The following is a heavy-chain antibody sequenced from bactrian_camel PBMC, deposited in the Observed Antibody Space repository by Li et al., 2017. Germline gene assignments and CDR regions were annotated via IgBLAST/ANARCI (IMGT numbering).Heavy chain of an antibody. V-gene: IGHV3S9*01. D-gene: IGHD3*01. CDR2: IEASGST. J-gene: IGHJ4*01. Sequence: HVQLVESGGGSVQAGGSLRLSCAASGVTGNRCCMHWFRQVPGKEREGVARIEASGSTWHAASVKGRFTISKENAQNTLYLQMNSLKPEDTAMYYCALRYGDCSWTASVYKHWGQGTQVTVS. CDR3: ALRYGDCSWTASVYKH. CDR1: GVTGNRCC.